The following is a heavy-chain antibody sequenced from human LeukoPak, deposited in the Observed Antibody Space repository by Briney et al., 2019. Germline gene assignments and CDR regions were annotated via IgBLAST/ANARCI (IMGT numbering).Heavy chain of an antibody. J-gene: IGHJ6*02. D-gene: IGHD1-26*01. CDR3: ATLEVGATHYYGMDV. CDR1: GYTFTSYA. Sequence: ASVKVSCKASGYTFTSYAMHWVRQAPGQRLEWMGWINAGNGNTKYSQKFQGRVTITRDTSASTAYMELSSLRSEDTAVYYCATLEVGATHYYGMDVWGQGTTVTVSS. CDR2: INAGNGNT. V-gene: IGHV1-3*01.